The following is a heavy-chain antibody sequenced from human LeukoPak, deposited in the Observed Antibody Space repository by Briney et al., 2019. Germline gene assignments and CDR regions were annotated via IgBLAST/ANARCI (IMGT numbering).Heavy chain of an antibody. V-gene: IGHV4-59*01. D-gene: IGHD1-7*01. Sequence: QASETLSLTCTVSGGSISSYYWSWIRQPPGKGLEWIGYIYYSGSTNYNPSLKSRVTISVDPSKNQFSLKLSSVTAADTAVYYCARENEGTFRFDPWGEGTLVSVSS. CDR3: ARENEGTFRFDP. J-gene: IGHJ5*02. CDR1: GGSISSYY. CDR2: IYYSGST.